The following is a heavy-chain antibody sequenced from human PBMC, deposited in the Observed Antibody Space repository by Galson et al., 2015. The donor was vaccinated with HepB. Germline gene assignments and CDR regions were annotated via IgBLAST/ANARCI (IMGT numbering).Heavy chain of an antibody. CDR1: GFTFSDYY. Sequence: SLRLSCAASGFTFSDYYMSWIRQAPGKGLEWVSYISSSSSYTNYADSVKGRFTISRDNAKNSLYLQMNSLRAEDTAVYYCARDLPWTPGGDAFDIWGQGTMVTVSS. CDR2: ISSSSSYT. CDR3: ARDLPWTPGGDAFDI. J-gene: IGHJ3*02. D-gene: IGHD1-1*01. V-gene: IGHV3-11*05.